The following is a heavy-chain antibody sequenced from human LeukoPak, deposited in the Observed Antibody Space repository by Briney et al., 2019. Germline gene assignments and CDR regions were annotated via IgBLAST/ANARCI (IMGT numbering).Heavy chain of an antibody. V-gene: IGHV3-30*02. Sequence: PGESLRLSCAVPGFTFSNYGMHWVRQAPDKGLEWVAFIRYDGSHKYYADSVKGRFTISRDNSKNTLYLQMSSLRADDTAVFYCAKDSGYYKGYFDYWGQGTLVTVSS. CDR2: IRYDGSHK. J-gene: IGHJ4*02. D-gene: IGHD3-22*01. CDR3: AKDSGYYKGYFDY. CDR1: GFTFSNYG.